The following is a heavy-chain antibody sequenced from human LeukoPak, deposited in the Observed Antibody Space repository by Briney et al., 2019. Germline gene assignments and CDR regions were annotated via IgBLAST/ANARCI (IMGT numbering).Heavy chain of an antibody. CDR1: GFTFRGYA. CDR2: ISNSGRNT. V-gene: IGHV3-23*01. Sequence: SGGSLRLSCSASGFTFRGYAMAWVRQAPGTGLGWVSAISNSGRNTYYADSVKGRFTISRDNSKNTLYLEMNSLRAEDTAVYYCSNWVEGARPSLDYWGQGALVTVSS. J-gene: IGHJ4*02. CDR3: SNWVEGARPSLDY. D-gene: IGHD6-6*01.